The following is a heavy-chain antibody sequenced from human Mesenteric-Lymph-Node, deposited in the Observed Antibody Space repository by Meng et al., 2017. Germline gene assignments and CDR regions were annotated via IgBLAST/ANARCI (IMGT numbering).Heavy chain of an antibody. CDR2: IRSKAYGGTT. CDR3: TRDTLWRYCRGGSCYRVYYYGMDV. J-gene: IGHJ6*02. D-gene: IGHD2-15*01. CDR1: GFTFGDYA. V-gene: IGHV3-49*04. Sequence: GESLKISCTASGFTFGDYAMSWVRQAPGKGLEWVGFIRSKAYGGTTEYAASVKGRFTISRDDSKSIAYLQMNSLKTEDTAVYYCTRDTLWRYCRGGSCYRVYYYGMDVWGQGTTVTVSS.